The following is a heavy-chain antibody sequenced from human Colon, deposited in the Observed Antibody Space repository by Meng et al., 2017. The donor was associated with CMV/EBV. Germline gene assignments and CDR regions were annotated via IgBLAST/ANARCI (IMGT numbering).Heavy chain of an antibody. CDR2: ISYDGDNK. V-gene: IGHV3-30-3*01. Sequence: GESLKISCAASGFTFNNYTMHWVRQAPGKGLEWVAIISYDGDNKYCADSVKGRFTISRDNSKNTLYLQMNSLRAEDTAVYYCARQASGSYYEGLGYWGQGTLVTVSS. CDR1: GFTFNNYT. J-gene: IGHJ4*02. D-gene: IGHD1-26*01. CDR3: ARQASGSYYEGLGY.